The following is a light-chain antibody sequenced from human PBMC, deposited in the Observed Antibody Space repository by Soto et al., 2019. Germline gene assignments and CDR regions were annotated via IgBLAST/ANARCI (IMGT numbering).Light chain of an antibody. CDR2: GNS. J-gene: IGLJ1*01. V-gene: IGLV1-40*01. CDR3: QSYDSSLSGYYV. CDR1: SSNIGAGYD. Sequence: QSVLTQPPSVSGAPGQRVTLSCTGSSSNIGAGYDVHWYQQLPGTAPKLLIYGNSNRPSGVPDRFSGSKSGTSASLAITGVQAEDEADYYCQSYDSSLSGYYVFGTGTKVTVL.